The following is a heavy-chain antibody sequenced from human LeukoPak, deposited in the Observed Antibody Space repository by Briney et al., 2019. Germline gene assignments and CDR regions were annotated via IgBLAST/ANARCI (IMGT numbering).Heavy chain of an antibody. D-gene: IGHD4-17*01. J-gene: IGHJ3*02. CDR1: GGSISSSSYY. CDR2: IYYSGST. Sequence: SETLSLTCTVSGGSISSSSYYWGWIRQPPGKGLEWIGSIYYSGSTYYNPSLKSRVTISVDKSKNQFSLKLSSVTAADTAVYYCAREIGYGDYVGAFDIWGQGTMVTVSS. CDR3: AREIGYGDYVGAFDI. V-gene: IGHV4-39*07.